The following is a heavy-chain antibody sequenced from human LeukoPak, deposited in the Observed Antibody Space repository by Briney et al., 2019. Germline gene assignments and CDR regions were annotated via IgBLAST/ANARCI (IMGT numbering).Heavy chain of an antibody. D-gene: IGHD6-19*01. Sequence: SETLSLTCAVYGGSFSGYYWSWIRQPPGKGLEWIGSIYYSGSTYYNPSLKSRVTISVDTSKNQFSLKLSSVTAADTAVYYCATYGWTLDYWGQGTLVTVSS. J-gene: IGHJ4*02. CDR3: ATYGWTLDY. V-gene: IGHV4-34*01. CDR2: IYYSGST. CDR1: GGSFSGYY.